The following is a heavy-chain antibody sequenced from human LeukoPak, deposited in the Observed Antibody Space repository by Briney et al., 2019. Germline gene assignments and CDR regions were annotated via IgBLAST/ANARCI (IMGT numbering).Heavy chain of an antibody. CDR1: GYTFTSYA. Sequence: ASVKVSCKASGYTFTSYAMNWVRQAPGQGLEWMGWINTNTGNPTYAQGFTGRFVFSLDTSVSTAYLQISSPKAEDTAVYYCARQTIGELLPLLGMDVWGQGTTVTVSS. D-gene: IGHD3-10*01. V-gene: IGHV7-4-1*02. CDR3: ARQTIGELLPLLGMDV. J-gene: IGHJ6*02. CDR2: INTNTGNP.